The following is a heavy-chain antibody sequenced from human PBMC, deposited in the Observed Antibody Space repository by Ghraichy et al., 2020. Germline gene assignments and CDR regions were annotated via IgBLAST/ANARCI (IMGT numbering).Heavy chain of an antibody. CDR1: GGSIRSSSYY. CDR2: LYFDGAT. CDR3: AKGKRFNLNPEAFDS. J-gene: IGHJ4*02. Sequence: SETLSLTCTVSGGSIRSSSYYWAWIRQPPGKGLEWIGSLYFDGATYYNSSLSSRVFISVDTSKNLFSLKLTSVTTKDTAVYFCAKGKRFNLNPEAFDSWGQGALVTVSS. V-gene: IGHV4-39*01. D-gene: IGHD1-20*01.